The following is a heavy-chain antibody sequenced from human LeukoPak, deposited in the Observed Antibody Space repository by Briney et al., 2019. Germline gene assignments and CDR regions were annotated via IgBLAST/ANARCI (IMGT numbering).Heavy chain of an antibody. Sequence: SETLSLTCAVYGGSLSGYYWSWIHQPPGKWLEWIGEINHTGSTNYNPSLKSRVTISVDTSKNQFSLKLSSVTAADTAVYYCARGRGRYYGSGSYSFYYYGMDVWGQGTTVTVSS. D-gene: IGHD3-10*01. CDR1: GGSLSGYY. V-gene: IGHV4-34*01. J-gene: IGHJ6*02. CDR2: INHTGST. CDR3: ARGRGRYYGSGSYSFYYYGMDV.